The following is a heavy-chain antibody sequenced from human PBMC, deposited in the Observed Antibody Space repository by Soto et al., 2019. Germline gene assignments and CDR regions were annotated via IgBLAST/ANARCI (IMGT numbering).Heavy chain of an antibody. Sequence: QVQLVQSGAEVKKPGSSVKVSCKASGGTFSSYAISWVRQAPGQGLEWMGGIIPIFGTANYAQKFQGRVTITADESTSTAYMELSSLRSEDTAVYYCAIDRKGIAVAGSGWFDPWGQGTLVTVSS. CDR1: GGTFSSYA. CDR3: AIDRKGIAVAGSGWFDP. CDR2: IIPIFGTA. J-gene: IGHJ5*02. D-gene: IGHD6-19*01. V-gene: IGHV1-69*01.